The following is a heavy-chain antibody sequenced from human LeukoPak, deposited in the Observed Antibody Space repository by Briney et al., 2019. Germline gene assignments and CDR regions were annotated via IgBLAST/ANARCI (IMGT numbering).Heavy chain of an antibody. CDR3: AKLFGSGYHFFHF. V-gene: IGHV3-48*03. D-gene: IGHD5-12*01. CDR2: ITGGSGDTT. CDR1: GFTFRHYE. J-gene: IGHJ4*02. Sequence: GGSLRLSCAASGFTFRHYEMTWVRQAPGKGLEWLSFITGGSGDTTYYADSVKGRFTISRDNDKNSLSLQMNSLRAEDTAIYYCAKLFGSGYHFFHFWGQGTLVTVSS.